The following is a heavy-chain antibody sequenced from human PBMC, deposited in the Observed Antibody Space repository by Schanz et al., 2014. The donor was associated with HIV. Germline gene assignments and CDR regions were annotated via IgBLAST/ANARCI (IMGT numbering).Heavy chain of an antibody. D-gene: IGHD5-18*01. CDR1: GFTFSSYA. CDR2: ISGSDGDT. Sequence: EVQLLDSGGGLVQPGGSLRLSCVASGFTFSSYAMTWVRQAPGKGLDWVSTISGSDGDTYYADSEKGRFTISRDNSRNALYLHMNSLRADDTAIYYCVKAYSSGFSGAGSWGQGALVTVSS. V-gene: IGHV3-23*01. CDR3: VKAYSSGFSGAGS. J-gene: IGHJ5*02.